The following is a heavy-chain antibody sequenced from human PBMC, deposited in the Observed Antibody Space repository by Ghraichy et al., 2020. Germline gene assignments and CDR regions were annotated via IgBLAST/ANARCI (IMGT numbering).Heavy chain of an antibody. CDR2: FDPEAGET. Sequence: MGGFDPEAGETIYAQKFPGRVTMTEDTSTDTAYMALSSLRSEDTAVYYCATPSMRINYYGMDVWGQGTTVTVSS. D-gene: IGHD2-8*01. CDR3: ATPSMRINYYGMDV. V-gene: IGHV1-24*01. J-gene: IGHJ6*02.